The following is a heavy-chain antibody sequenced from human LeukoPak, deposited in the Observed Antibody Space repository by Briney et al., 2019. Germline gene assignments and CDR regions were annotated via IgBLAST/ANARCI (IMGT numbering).Heavy chain of an antibody. CDR1: GYTFTHSG. CDR2: VCAYNGNT. J-gene: IGHJ4*02. D-gene: IGHD3-10*01. V-gene: IGHV1-18*01. CDR3: ARGDSYYGSGSYSMYYFDY. Sequence: ASVKVSCKASGYTFTHSGINWVRQAPGQGLEWMGWVCAYNGNTNYAQKLQGRVTMTTDTSTSTAYMELRSLRSDDTAVYYCARGDSYYGSGSYSMYYFDYWGQGTLVTVSS.